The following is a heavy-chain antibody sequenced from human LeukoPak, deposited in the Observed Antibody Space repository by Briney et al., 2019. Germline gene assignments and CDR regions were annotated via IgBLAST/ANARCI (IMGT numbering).Heavy chain of an antibody. D-gene: IGHD3-10*01. CDR3: AKETVGWFGGLLNYGMDV. CDR2: ISGSGGST. J-gene: IGHJ6*02. CDR1: GFTFSSYA. V-gene: IGHV3-23*01. Sequence: GGSLRLPCAASGFTFSSYAMSWVRQAPGKGLEWVSAISGSGGSTYYADSVKGRFTISRDNSKNTLYLQINSLRAEDTAVYYCAKETVGWFGGLLNYGMDVWGQGTTVTVSS.